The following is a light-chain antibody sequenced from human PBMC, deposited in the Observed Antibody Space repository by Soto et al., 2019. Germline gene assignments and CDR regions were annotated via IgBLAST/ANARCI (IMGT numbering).Light chain of an antibody. CDR2: DAS. V-gene: IGKV3-20*01. CDR3: QQYHSAPFT. CDR1: QSVYSSH. J-gene: IGKJ3*01. Sequence: EIVLTQSPGPLSLSPGERATLSCRASQSVYSSHLAWYRQKPGQVPRLLIYDASSRATGIPDRFSGSGSGTDFTLTISRLEPEDFAVYYCQQYHSAPFTFGPGTKVDIK.